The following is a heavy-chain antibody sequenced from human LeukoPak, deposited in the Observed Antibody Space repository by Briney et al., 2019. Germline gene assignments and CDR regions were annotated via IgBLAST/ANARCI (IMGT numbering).Heavy chain of an antibody. J-gene: IGHJ4*02. D-gene: IGHD6-19*01. CDR3: AKDGDSSGLDY. CDR1: GFTFSSYA. V-gene: IGHV3-30-3*01. Sequence: GRSLRLSCAASGFTFSSYAMHWVRQAPGKGLEWVAVISYDGSNKYYADSVKGRFTISRDNSKNTLYLQMNSLRAEDTAVYYCAKDGDSSGLDYWGQGTLVTVSS. CDR2: ISYDGSNK.